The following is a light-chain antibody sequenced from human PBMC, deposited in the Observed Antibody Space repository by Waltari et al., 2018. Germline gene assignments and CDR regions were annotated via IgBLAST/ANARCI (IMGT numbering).Light chain of an antibody. CDR1: QDINNY. Sequence: DIQMTQSPSSLSASVGARVTITCQASQDINNYLHWYQKRPGKAPRILIYAASNLETGVPSRFSGSGSGTDFTFTIGSLQPEDIATYYCQQYDNLPLTFGGGTKVEIK. CDR3: QQYDNLPLT. J-gene: IGKJ4*01. V-gene: IGKV1-33*01. CDR2: AAS.